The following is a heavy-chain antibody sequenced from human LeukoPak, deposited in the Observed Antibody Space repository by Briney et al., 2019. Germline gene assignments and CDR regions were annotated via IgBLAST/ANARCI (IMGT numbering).Heavy chain of an antibody. CDR2: IYYSGNT. V-gene: IGHV4-59*08. Sequence: ETRSLTCTVSGGSISSYYWSWIRQPPGKGLEWIGYIYYSGNTNYNPSLKRRVAISVDTSKNQFSLKLSSVTAADTAVYYCARHLIREDYSSSSIGFGPWAKGNGVSVSS. CDR1: GGSISSYY. CDR3: ARHLIREDYSSSSIGFGP. D-gene: IGHD6-6*01. J-gene: IGHJ5*02.